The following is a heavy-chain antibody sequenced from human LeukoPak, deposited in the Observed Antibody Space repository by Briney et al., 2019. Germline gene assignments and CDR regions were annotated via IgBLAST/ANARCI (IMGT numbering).Heavy chain of an antibody. Sequence: GGSLRLSCAASGFTFNRYTMNWVRQAPGKGLEWVSSISSSGSTIYYADSVKGRFTISRDNAKNSLYLQMNSLRAEDTAVYYCAELGITMIGGVWGKGTTVTISS. J-gene: IGHJ6*04. D-gene: IGHD3-10*02. CDR3: AELGITMIGGV. CDR2: ISSSGSTI. CDR1: GFTFNRYT. V-gene: IGHV3-48*04.